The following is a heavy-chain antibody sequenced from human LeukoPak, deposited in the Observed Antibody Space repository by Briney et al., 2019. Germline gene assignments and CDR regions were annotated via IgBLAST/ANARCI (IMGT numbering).Heavy chain of an antibody. CDR3: ARARSSGWYPGYYYYMDV. CDR2: INHSGST. D-gene: IGHD6-19*01. CDR1: GGSFSGYY. V-gene: IGHV4-34*01. J-gene: IGHJ6*03. Sequence: KASETLSFTGAGYGGSFSGYYWSWIRQPPGKGLKWMGEINHSGSTNYNPSLKSRVTISVDTSKNQFSLKLSSVTAADTAVYYCARARSSGWYPGYYYYMDVWGKGTTVTVSS.